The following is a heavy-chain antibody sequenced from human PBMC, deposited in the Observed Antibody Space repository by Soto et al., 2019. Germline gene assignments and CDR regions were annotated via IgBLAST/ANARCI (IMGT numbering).Heavy chain of an antibody. D-gene: IGHD6-19*01. CDR2: FDPEDGET. J-gene: IGHJ4*02. CDR1: GYTLTELS. CDR3: STGSGWYGFY. Sequence: QVQLVQSGAEVKKPGASVKVSCKVSGYTLTELSMHWVRQAPGKGLEWMRGFDPEDGETIYAQKFQGRVTMTADTSTDTAYMELSSLRSEDTAVYYCSTGSGWYGFYWGQGTLVTVSS. V-gene: IGHV1-24*01.